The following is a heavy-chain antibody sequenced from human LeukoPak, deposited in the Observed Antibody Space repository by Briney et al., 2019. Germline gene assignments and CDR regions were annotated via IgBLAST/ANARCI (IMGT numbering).Heavy chain of an antibody. V-gene: IGHV4-38-2*02. Sequence: PSETLSLTCTVSGYSISTGYYWGWIRQPPGKGLEWIGSIYHSGSTYSNPSLKSRVTIPVDTSKNQFSLNLSSVTAADTAVYYCARVDWLANYYYYMDVWGKGTTVTVSS. CDR2: IYHSGST. D-gene: IGHD2-21*01. CDR3: ARVDWLANYYYYMDV. CDR1: GYSISTGYY. J-gene: IGHJ6*03.